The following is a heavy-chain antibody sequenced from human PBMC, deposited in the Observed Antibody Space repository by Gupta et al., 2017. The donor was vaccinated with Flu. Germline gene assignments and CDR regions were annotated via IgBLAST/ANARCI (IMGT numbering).Heavy chain of an antibody. Sequence: EVQLVESGGGLVQPGGSLRLSCAASGFIFSTYEMNWVRQAPGKGLEWVSYIGSSGSPIYYADSVKGRFTISRDNAKDSLYLQMNSLTAEDTAVYYCARDSGTTWYFDLWGRGTLVTVSS. CDR1: GFIFSTYE. V-gene: IGHV3-48*03. CDR3: ARDSGTTWYFDL. CDR2: IGSSGSPI. D-gene: IGHD3-10*01. J-gene: IGHJ2*01.